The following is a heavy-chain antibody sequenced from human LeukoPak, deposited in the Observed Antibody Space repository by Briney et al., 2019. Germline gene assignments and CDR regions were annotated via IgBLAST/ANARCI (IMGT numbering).Heavy chain of an antibody. CDR2: INPNSGGT. CDR3: ARCSQQWLVPDFDY. V-gene: IGHV1-2*02. Sequence: GASVKVSCKASGYTFTGYCMHWVLQAPGQGLEWMGWINPNSGGTNYAQKFQGRVTMTRDTSISTAYMELSRLRSDDTAVYYCARCSQQWLVPDFDYWGQGTLVTVSS. D-gene: IGHD6-19*01. J-gene: IGHJ4*02. CDR1: GYTFTGYC.